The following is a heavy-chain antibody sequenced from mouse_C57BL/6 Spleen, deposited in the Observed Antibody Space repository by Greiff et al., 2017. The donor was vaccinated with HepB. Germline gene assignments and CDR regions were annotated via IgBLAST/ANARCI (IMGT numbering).Heavy chain of an antibody. CDR2: ISYDGSN. V-gene: IGHV3-6*01. CDR1: GYSITSGYY. CDR3: AREPYYYGSNYWYFDV. J-gene: IGHJ1*03. D-gene: IGHD1-1*01. Sequence: EVQLQESGPGLVKPSQSLSLTCSVTGYSITSGYYWNWIRQFPGNKLEWMGYISYDGSNNYNPSLKNRISITRDTSKNQFFLKLNSVTTEDTATYYCAREPYYYGSNYWYFDVWGTGTTVTVSS.